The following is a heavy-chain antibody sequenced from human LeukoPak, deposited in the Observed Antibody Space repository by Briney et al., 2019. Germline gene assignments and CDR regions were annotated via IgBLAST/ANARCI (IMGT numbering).Heavy chain of an antibody. CDR2: IYHSGST. V-gene: IGHV4-30-2*01. J-gene: IGHJ4*02. D-gene: IGHD3-16*02. Sequence: SETLSLTCAVSGGSISSGGYSWSWIRQPPGTGLEWIEYIYHSGSTYYNPSLKSRVTISVDRSKNQFSLKLSSVTAADTAVYYCARDNGVYDYVWGSYRYKGYFDYWGQGTLVTVSS. CDR1: GGSISSGGYS. CDR3: ARDNGVYDYVWGSYRYKGYFDY.